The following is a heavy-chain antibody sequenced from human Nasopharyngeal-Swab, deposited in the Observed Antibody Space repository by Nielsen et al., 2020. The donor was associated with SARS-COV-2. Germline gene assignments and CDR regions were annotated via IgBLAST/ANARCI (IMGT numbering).Heavy chain of an antibody. J-gene: IGHJ3*02. Sequence: GESLKISCAASGFTFSSYNMNWVRQAPGKGLEWVSSISSSSSYIYYADSVKGRFTISRDNAKNSLYLQMNSLRAADTAVYYCARHTSPWLSRYVPFDIWGQGTMVTVSS. CDR3: ARHTSPWLSRYVPFDI. CDR2: ISSSSSYI. D-gene: IGHD3-10*01. V-gene: IGHV3-21*01. CDR1: GFTFSSYN.